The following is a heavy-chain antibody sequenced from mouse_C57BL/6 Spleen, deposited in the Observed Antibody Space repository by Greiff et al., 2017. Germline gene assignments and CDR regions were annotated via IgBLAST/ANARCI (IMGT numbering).Heavy chain of an antibody. V-gene: IGHV14-2*01. CDR3: APYDGYYEGAWFAY. CDR2: IDHEDGDT. D-gene: IGHD2-3*01. CDR1: GFNIKDYY. J-gene: IGHJ3*01. Sequence: VQLQQSGAELVKPGASVKLSCTASGFNIKDYYMHWVKQRTEQGLEWIGRIDHEDGDTKYAPKYQGKAAITADTSSNTAYLQLSSLTSEDTAVYYCAPYDGYYEGAWFAYWGQGTLFTVSA.